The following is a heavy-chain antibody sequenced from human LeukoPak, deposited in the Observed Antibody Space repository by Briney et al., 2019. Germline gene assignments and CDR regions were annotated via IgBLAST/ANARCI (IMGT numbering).Heavy chain of an antibody. Sequence: PGGSLRLSCAASGFAFSSYAMSWVRQAPGKGLEWVSAISGSGGSTYYADSVKGRFTISRDNSKNTLYLQMNSLRAEDTAVYYCAKDHGPGGWFDPWGQGTLVTVSS. CDR3: AKDHGPGGWFDP. V-gene: IGHV3-23*01. J-gene: IGHJ5*02. D-gene: IGHD3-16*01. CDR2: ISGSGGST. CDR1: GFAFSSYA.